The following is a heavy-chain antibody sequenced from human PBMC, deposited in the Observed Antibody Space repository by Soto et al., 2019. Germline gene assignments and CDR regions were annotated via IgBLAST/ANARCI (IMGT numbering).Heavy chain of an antibody. CDR1: GFTFSDHY. V-gene: IGHV3-72*01. D-gene: IGHD1-20*01. Sequence: GSLRLSCATSGFTFSDHYMDWVRQAPGKGLEWVGRIRNKVNSYTTEFAASVKGRFTISRDDSKNTLYLQMNSLKTEDTAVYYSTTVSTGHNWTDNAFDIWGQGTMVTVSS. CDR2: IRNKVNSYTT. J-gene: IGHJ3*02. CDR3: TTVSTGHNWTDNAFDI.